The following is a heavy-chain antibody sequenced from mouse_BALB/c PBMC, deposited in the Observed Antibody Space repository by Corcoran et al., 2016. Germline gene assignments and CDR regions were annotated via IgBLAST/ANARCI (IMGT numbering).Heavy chain of an antibody. J-gene: IGHJ4*01. Sequence: EVPLQQSGPELVKPGASVKMSCKASVYTFTSYVMHWVKQKPGQGLEWIGYINPYNDGTKYNEKFKVKATLTSDQSSRTAYMELSSLTSEDSAVYYCARLYPGIAMDYWGQGTSVTVSS. CDR3: ARLYPGIAMDY. V-gene: IGHV1S136*01. CDR1: VYTFTSYV. CDR2: INPYNDGT.